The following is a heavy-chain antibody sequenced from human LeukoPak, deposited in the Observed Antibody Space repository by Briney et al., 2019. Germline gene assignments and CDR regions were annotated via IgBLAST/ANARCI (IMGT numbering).Heavy chain of an antibody. J-gene: IGHJ5*02. CDR3: ARDKRYCSGGSCYENWFDP. D-gene: IGHD2-15*01. CDR2: IYYSGST. V-gene: IGHV4-59*01. Sequence: SETLSLTCTVSGGSISSYYWSWIRQPPGKGLEWIGYIYYSGSTNYNPSLKSRVTISVDTSMNQFSLKLSSVTAADTAVYYCARDKRYCSGGSCYENWFDPWGQGTLVTVSS. CDR1: GGSISSYY.